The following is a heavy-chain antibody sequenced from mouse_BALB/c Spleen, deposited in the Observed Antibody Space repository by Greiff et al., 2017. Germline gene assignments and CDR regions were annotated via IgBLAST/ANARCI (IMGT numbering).Heavy chain of an antibody. CDR2: ISTYYGNT. V-gene: IGHV1-67*01. Sequence: QVQLQQSGPELVRPGVSVKISCKGSGYTFTDYAMHWVKQSHAKSLEWIGVISTYYGNTNYNQKFKGKATMTVDKSSSTAYMELARLTSEDSAIYYCARGRHYAMDYWGQGTSVTVSS. CDR1: GYTFTDYA. CDR3: ARGRHYAMDY. J-gene: IGHJ4*01.